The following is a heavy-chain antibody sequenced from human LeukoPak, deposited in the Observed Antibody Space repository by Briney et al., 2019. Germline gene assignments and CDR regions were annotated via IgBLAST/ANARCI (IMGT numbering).Heavy chain of an antibody. CDR1: GYTFTGYY. V-gene: IGHV1-2*06. D-gene: IGHD3-22*01. CDR2: VNPNSGGT. Sequence: GASVKVSCTASGYTFTGYYMHWVRQAPGQGLEWMGRVNPNSGGTDYAQKFQGRVTMTRDTSISTAYMELSRLRSDDTAVYYCARDRLEGNYYDSSGYQTFDYWGQGTLVTVSS. J-gene: IGHJ4*02. CDR3: ARDRLEGNYYDSSGYQTFDY.